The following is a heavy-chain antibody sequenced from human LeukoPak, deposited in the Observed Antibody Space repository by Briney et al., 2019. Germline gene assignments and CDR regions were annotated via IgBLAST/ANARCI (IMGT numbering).Heavy chain of an antibody. CDR1: GFTFSSYA. V-gene: IGHV3-23*01. J-gene: IGHJ4*02. Sequence: GGSLRLSCAASGFTFSSYAMSWVRQAPGKGLEWVSAISGSGGSTYYADSVKGRFTISRDNSKNTLYLQMNSLRAEDTAVHYCAKVRYYDYVWGSYRAPHFDYWGQGTLVTVSS. CDR3: AKVRYYDYVWGSYRAPHFDY. CDR2: ISGSGGST. D-gene: IGHD3-16*02.